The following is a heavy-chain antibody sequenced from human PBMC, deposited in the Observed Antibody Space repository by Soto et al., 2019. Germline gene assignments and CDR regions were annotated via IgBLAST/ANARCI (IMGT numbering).Heavy chain of an antibody. J-gene: IGHJ5*02. CDR3: ARAASTYFDFLCAFHP. D-gene: IGHD3-9*01. CDR2: IYYTGTT. CDR1: GDPLSSGSYY. V-gene: IGHV4-61*01. Sequence: SETLSLTCTVSGDPLSSGSYYWSWIRQSPGKRLEWIAYIYYTGTTKYNPSLKSRVTISVDTSKNQFSLRLTSVTAADTAVYYCARAASTYFDFLCAFHPWGQGSLVTVSS.